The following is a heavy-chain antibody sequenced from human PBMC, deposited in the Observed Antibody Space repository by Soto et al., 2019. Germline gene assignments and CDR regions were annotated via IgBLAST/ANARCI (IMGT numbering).Heavy chain of an antibody. D-gene: IGHD3-9*01. CDR2: ISAYNGNT. CDR1: GYTFTSYG. Sequence: SVKVSCKASGYTFTSYGISWVRQAPGQGLEWMGWISAYNGNTNYAQKLQGRVTMTTDTSTSTAYMELRSLRSDDTAVYYCARDGPYYDILTGYYRGYYYYGMDVWGQGTTVTV. V-gene: IGHV1-18*01. J-gene: IGHJ6*02. CDR3: ARDGPYYDILTGYYRGYYYYGMDV.